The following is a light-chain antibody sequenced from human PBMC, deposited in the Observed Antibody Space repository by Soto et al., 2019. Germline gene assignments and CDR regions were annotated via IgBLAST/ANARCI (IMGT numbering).Light chain of an antibody. CDR3: SSYTSSSTWV. CDR2: EVS. Sequence: QSALTQPASVSGSPGQSITISCTGTSSDVGGYNYVSWYQQHPGKAPKLMIYEVSNRPSGISNRFSASKSGKTASLTISGLQAEDEADYYCSSYTSSSTWVFGGGTKLTVL. J-gene: IGLJ3*02. CDR1: SSDVGGYNY. V-gene: IGLV2-14*01.